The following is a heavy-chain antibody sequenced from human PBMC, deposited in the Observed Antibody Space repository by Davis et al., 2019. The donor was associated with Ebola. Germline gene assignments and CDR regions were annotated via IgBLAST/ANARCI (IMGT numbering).Heavy chain of an antibody. CDR2: IINSGTTK. CDR3: ARGAQYVL. Sequence: PGGSLRLSCAASGFTFSDYHMSWIRQAPGKGLEWVSYIINSGTTKYYADPVKGRSTISRDNAKNSLYLQMNSLTAEDTAVYYCARGAQYVLWGQGTLVTVSS. J-gene: IGHJ4*02. CDR1: GFTFSDYH. V-gene: IGHV3-11*01. D-gene: IGHD3-16*01.